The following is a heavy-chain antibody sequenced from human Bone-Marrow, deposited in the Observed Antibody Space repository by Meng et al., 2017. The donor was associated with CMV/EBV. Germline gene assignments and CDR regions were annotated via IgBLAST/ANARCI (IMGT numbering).Heavy chain of an antibody. CDR3: AKDHDWNYLYYLDY. J-gene: IGHJ4*02. CDR1: GFTFDDYA. Sequence: GGSLRLSCAASGFTFDDYAMHWVRQAPGKGLEWVSGISWNSGSIGYADSVKGRFTISRDNAKNSLYLQMNSLRAEDTALYYCAKDHDWNYLYYLDYWGQGTLVTVSS. V-gene: IGHV3-9*01. D-gene: IGHD1-7*01. CDR2: ISWNSGSI.